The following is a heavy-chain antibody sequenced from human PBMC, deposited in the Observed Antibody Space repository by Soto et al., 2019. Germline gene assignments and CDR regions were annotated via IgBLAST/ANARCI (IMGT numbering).Heavy chain of an antibody. V-gene: IGHV1-69*06. CDR3: ARGVAVAAPSFDY. Sequence: SGNVSYNASGGTVSSYAISLVRQAPGQGLEWMGGIIPIFGKANYAQKFKGRVTITADKSTSTAYMEMSSLRSEDTAVYYCARGVAVAAPSFDYWGQGTLVTVSS. J-gene: IGHJ4*02. CDR1: GGTVSSYA. D-gene: IGHD6-19*01. CDR2: IIPIFGKA.